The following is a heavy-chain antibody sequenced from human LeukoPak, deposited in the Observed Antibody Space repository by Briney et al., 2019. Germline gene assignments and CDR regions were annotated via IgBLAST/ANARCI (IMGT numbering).Heavy chain of an antibody. CDR2: IYHSGNS. CDR1: GGSMYSYY. V-gene: IGHV4-59*12. CDR3: ARPGPQRDFDY. J-gene: IGHJ4*02. Sequence: SETLSLTCTVSGGSMYSYYWRWIRQPPGKGLEWIGNIYHSGNSNFIPSYNPSLKSRVTISVDTSKNQFSLKLSSVTAADTAVYYCARPGPQRDFDYWGQGTLVTVSS.